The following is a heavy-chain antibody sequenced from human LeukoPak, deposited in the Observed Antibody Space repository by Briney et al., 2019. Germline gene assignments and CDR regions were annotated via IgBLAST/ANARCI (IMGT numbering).Heavy chain of an antibody. CDR2: IFTSGST. V-gene: IGHV4-4*07. CDR1: GGSISSYY. J-gene: IGHJ4*02. Sequence: ETLSLTCTASGGSISSYYWSWIRQPAGKGLEWIGRIFTSGSTNYNPSLKSRVTMSVDTSKNQFSLKLSSVTAADTAVYYCARSKASTAAARPYYFDYWGQGTLVTVSS. D-gene: IGHD6-6*01. CDR3: ARSKASTAAARPYYFDY.